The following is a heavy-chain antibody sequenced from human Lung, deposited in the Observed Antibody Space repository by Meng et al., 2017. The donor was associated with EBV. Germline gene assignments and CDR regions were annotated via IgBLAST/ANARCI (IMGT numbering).Heavy chain of an antibody. CDR1: CGSSSSYNW. J-gene: IGHJ4*02. D-gene: IGHD1-26*01. Sequence: HPRVPRPSLVKPSGSLSLPSAASCGSSSSYNWWWCSRPPPGKGLECIGEIYHGGSTNYNPSLKSRITISVDETKNQFSLRLKSVTAADTAVYYCANRREVRPYYFDSWGQGTLVTVSS. CDR2: IYHGGST. V-gene: IGHV4-4*02. CDR3: ANRREVRPYYFDS.